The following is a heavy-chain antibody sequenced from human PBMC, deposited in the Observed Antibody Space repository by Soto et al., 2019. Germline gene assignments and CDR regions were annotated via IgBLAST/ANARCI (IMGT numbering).Heavy chain of an antibody. Sequence: SETLSLTCAVSGGSISSSNWLSWVREPPGKGLEWIGEDYHSGRPNYNPSRKSRITISVDKPKNQFSLKLSSVTAADTAGYYCARGGNSSSWYYFDYWGQGTLVTVSS. CDR3: ARGGNSSSWYYFDY. D-gene: IGHD6-13*01. CDR2: DYHSGRP. J-gene: IGHJ4*02. V-gene: IGHV4-4*02. CDR1: GGSISSSNW.